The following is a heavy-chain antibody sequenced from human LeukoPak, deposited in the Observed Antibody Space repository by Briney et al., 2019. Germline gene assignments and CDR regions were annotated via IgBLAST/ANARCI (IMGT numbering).Heavy chain of an antibody. V-gene: IGHV3-7*01. CDR1: GFTFSSYW. Sequence: GGSLRLSCAASGFTFSSYWMSWVRQAPGKGLEWVANIKQDGSEKYYVDSVKGRFTISRDNAKNSLYLQMNSLRAEDTAVYYCARDYYHNNYYTDAWGKGTTVTVSS. J-gene: IGHJ6*03. CDR3: ARDYYHNNYYTDA. CDR2: IKQDGSEK. D-gene: IGHD3-22*01.